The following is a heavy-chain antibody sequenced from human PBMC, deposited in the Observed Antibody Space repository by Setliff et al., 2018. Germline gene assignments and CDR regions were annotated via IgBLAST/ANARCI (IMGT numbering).Heavy chain of an antibody. CDR2: FDPEDGET. Sequence: ASVKVSCKASGGTFSSYAISWVRQAPGQGLEWMGGFDPEDGETIYAQKFQGRVTMTEDTSTDTAYMELSSLRSEDTAVYYCAMMYYYDSSGYLGHAFDIWGQGTMVTVSS. V-gene: IGHV1-24*01. CDR3: AMMYYYDSSGYLGHAFDI. J-gene: IGHJ3*02. D-gene: IGHD3-22*01. CDR1: GGTFSSYA.